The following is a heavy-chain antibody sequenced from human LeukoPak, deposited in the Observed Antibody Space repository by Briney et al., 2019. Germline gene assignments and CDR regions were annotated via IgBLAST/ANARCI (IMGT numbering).Heavy chain of an antibody. J-gene: IGHJ4*02. CDR1: GFTFSSYS. V-gene: IGHV3-23*01. D-gene: IGHD3-10*01. CDR3: AKTGSLWFGELLPLG. CDR2: ISGSGGST. Sequence: GGSLRLSCAASGFTFSSYSMNWVRQAPGKGLESVSAISGSGGSTYYADSVKGRFTISRDNSKNTLYLQMNSLRAEDTAVYYCAKTGSLWFGELLPLGWGQGTLVTVSS.